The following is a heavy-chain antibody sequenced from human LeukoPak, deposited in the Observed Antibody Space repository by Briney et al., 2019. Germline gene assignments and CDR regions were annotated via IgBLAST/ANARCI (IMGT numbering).Heavy chain of an antibody. Sequence: PSQTLSLTCAVSGGSISSGGYSWSWIRQPPGKDLEWIGYIYHSGSTYYNPSLKSRVTISVDRSKNQFSLKLSSVTAADTAVYYCARTTVTTFSLDYWGQGTLVTVSS. D-gene: IGHD4-17*01. CDR2: IYHSGST. J-gene: IGHJ4*02. CDR3: ARTTVTTFSLDY. CDR1: GGSISSGGYS. V-gene: IGHV4-30-2*01.